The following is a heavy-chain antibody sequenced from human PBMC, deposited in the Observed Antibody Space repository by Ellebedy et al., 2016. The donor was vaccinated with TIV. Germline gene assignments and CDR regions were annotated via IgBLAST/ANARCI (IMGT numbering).Heavy chain of an antibody. V-gene: IGHV3-48*04. D-gene: IGHD2-8*01. Sequence: GESLKISCAASGFTFSNYAMNWVRQAPGKGLEWVSYISGSGNTKYYTDSVKGRFTISRDNAKNSLYLHMNSLRAEDTAVYYCARVRSVYYYMDVWGKGTTVTVSS. CDR1: GFTFSNYA. J-gene: IGHJ6*03. CDR3: ARVRSVYYYMDV. CDR2: ISGSGNTK.